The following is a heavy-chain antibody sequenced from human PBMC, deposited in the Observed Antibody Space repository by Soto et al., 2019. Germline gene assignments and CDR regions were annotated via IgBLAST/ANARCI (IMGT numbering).Heavy chain of an antibody. D-gene: IGHD2-15*01. CDR3: ARGECSGGSCYSSGWFDP. CDR1: GYTFTGYY. Sequence: ASVKVSCKASGYTFTGYYMHWVRQAPGQGLEWMGWINPNSGGTNYAQKFQGWVTMTRDTSISTAYMELSRLRSDDTAVYYCARGECSGGSCYSSGWFDPWGQGTLVTVSS. V-gene: IGHV1-2*04. J-gene: IGHJ5*02. CDR2: INPNSGGT.